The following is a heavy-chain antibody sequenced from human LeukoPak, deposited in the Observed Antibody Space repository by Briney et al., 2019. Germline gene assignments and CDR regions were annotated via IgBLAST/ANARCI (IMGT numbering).Heavy chain of an antibody. V-gene: IGHV1-46*01. CDR1: GYTFINHY. CDR2: IRPTDGST. D-gene: IGHD3-9*01. CDR3: TRTINSWFDP. J-gene: IGHJ5*02. Sequence: ASVKISCKPSGYTFINHYIHWVRQAPGQGLEWMGVIRPTDGSTSYAQNFQGRLSMTSDTSTCTAYMELSSLRSEDTAIHYCTRTINSWFDPWGQGTPVSVSS.